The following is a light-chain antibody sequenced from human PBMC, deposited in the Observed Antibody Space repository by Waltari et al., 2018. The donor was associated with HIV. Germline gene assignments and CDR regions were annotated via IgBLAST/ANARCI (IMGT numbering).Light chain of an antibody. CDR3: QQYNKWPRT. V-gene: IGKV3-15*01. CDR1: QSISSN. CDR2: GAS. J-gene: IGKJ4*02. Sequence: EIVMTQSPATLSVFPGESATLSCRASQSISSNLAWYQHKPGQAPRLLISGASTRATGIPARFSGSGSGTDFTLNIGTLQSEDFAVYYCQQYNKWPRTFGRGTKVEI.